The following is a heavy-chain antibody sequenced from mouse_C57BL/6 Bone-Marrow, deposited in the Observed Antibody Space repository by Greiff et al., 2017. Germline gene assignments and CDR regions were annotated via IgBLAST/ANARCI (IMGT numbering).Heavy chain of an antibody. V-gene: IGHV14-4*01. J-gene: IGHJ3*01. CDR3: TTDYYGSSGGFAY. CDR1: GFNIKDDY. D-gene: IGHD1-1*01. CDR2: IDPENGDT. Sequence: VQLKQSGAELVRPGASVKLSCTASGFNIKDDYMHWVKQRPEQGLEWIGWIDPENGDTEYASKFQGKATITADTSSNTAYLQLSSLTSEDTAVYYCTTDYYGSSGGFAYWGQGTLVTVSA.